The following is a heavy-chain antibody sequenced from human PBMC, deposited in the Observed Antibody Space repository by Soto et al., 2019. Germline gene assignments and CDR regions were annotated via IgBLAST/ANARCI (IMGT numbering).Heavy chain of an antibody. D-gene: IGHD5-12*01. CDR2: VYYGSNT. CDR3: ARGGAASGYGFYYYGMDV. Sequence: QVQLQESGPGLVRPSETLSLTCTVTGGSISNYYWSWVRQPPGKGLEWIGYVYYGSNTDYNPSLKSRVTISTDTSMNQLSMTLRSVTTADTGAYYCARGGAASGYGFYYYGMDVWGQGTTVTVSS. J-gene: IGHJ6*02. CDR1: GGSISNYY. V-gene: IGHV4-59*01.